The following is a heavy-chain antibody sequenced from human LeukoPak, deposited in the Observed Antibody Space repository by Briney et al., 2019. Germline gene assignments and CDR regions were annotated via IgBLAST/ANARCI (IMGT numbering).Heavy chain of an antibody. D-gene: IGHD3-10*01. Sequence: PGGSLRLSCAASGFTFSDYYMSWIRQAPGKGLEWVSYISSSSSYTNYADSVKGRFTISRDNAKNSLYLQMNSLRAEDTAVYYCARVSAHNYGSGGYYGFYNWFDPWGQGTLVTVSS. CDR3: ARVSAHNYGSGGYYGFYNWFDP. J-gene: IGHJ5*02. CDR1: GFTFSDYY. CDR2: ISSSSSYT. V-gene: IGHV3-11*06.